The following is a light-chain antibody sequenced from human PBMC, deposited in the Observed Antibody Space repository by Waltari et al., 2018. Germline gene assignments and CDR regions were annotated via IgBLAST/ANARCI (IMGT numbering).Light chain of an antibody. J-gene: IGLJ3*02. V-gene: IGLV2-8*01. CDR1: SSDVGYYTY. CDR2: EVT. CDR3: TSLAAGSTWV. Sequence: QSALTQPPSASGSPGQSVTIACTGTSSDVGYYTYVSWYQQHPGKAPKPMIYEVTKRPSGVPDRFSGSKSDNTASLTVSGVQVEDEADYYCTSLAAGSTWVFGGGTKLTVL.